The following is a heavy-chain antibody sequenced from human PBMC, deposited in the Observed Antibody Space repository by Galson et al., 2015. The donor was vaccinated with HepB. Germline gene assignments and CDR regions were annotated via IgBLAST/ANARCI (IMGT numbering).Heavy chain of an antibody. Sequence: SVKVSCKASGSTFSSYAVSWLRQAPGQGLEWMGDFIPIFGRANYPQKFQGRVTITTDYMELSSLRFEDTAVYYCVRDRGPTRFYDTSRHRGAFDVWGQGTMVTVSS. CDR1: GSTFSSYA. D-gene: IGHD3-22*01. V-gene: IGHV1-69*13. CDR2: FIPIFGRA. J-gene: IGHJ3*01. CDR3: VRDRGPTRFYDTSRHRGAFDV.